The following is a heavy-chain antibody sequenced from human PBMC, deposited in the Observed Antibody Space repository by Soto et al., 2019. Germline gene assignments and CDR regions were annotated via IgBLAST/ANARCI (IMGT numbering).Heavy chain of an antibody. Sequence: SVKVSCKASGGTFSSYAISWVRQAPGQGLEWMGGIIPIFGTANYAQKFQGRVTITADESTSTAYMELSSLRSEDTAVYYCARTYDYVWGSYRPVVGYYFDYRGQGTLVTVSS. J-gene: IGHJ4*02. D-gene: IGHD3-16*01. V-gene: IGHV1-69*13. CDR2: IIPIFGTA. CDR1: GGTFSSYA. CDR3: ARTYDYVWGSYRPVVGYYFDY.